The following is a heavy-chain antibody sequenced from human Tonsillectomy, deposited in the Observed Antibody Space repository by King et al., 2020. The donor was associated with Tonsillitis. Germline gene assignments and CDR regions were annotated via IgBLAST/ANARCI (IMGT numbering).Heavy chain of an antibody. CDR2: ISWKSGSI. CDR3: AKDRGDAFDI. CDR1: GFTFDDYA. J-gene: IGHJ3*02. D-gene: IGHD3-10*01. V-gene: IGHV3-9*01. Sequence: VQLVESGGGLVQSGRSLRLSCAASGFTFDDYAMHWVRQAPGKGLEWVSGISWKSGSIGYADSVKGRFTISRDNAKKSLYLQMNSLRTEDTALYYCAKDRGDAFDIWGQGTMVTVSS.